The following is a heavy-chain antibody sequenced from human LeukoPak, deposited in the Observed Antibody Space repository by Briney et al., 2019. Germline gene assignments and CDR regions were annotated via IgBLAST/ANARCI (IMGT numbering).Heavy chain of an antibody. J-gene: IGHJ2*01. CDR1: GFTFSSNY. CDR3: ARATFGRYWYFDT. CDR2: IYSGGST. D-gene: IGHD3-16*01. V-gene: IGHV3-53*01. Sequence: GGSLRLSCAASGFTFSSNYMSWVRQAPGKGLEWVSVIYSGGSTYYADSVLGRFTISRDNSKSTVSLQMNSLRVEDTAMYFCARATFGRYWYFDTWGRGTLVTVSS.